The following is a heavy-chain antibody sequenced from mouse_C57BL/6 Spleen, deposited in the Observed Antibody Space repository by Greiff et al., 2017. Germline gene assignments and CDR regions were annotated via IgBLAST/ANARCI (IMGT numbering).Heavy chain of an antibody. CDR1: GYTFTDYN. V-gene: IGHV1-18*01. J-gene: IGHJ4*01. CDR3: ARGGPSSDGYPYYYAMDY. CDR2: INPNNGGT. D-gene: IGHD2-3*01. Sequence: EVQLQQSGPELVKPGASVKIPCKASGYTFTDYNMDWVKQSHGKSLEWIGDINPNNGGTIYNQKFKGKATLTVDKSSSTAYMELRSLTSEDTAVYYCARGGPSSDGYPYYYAMDYWGQGTSVTVSS.